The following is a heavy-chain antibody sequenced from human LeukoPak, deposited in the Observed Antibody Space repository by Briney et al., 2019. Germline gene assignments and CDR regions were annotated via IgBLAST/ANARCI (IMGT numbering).Heavy chain of an antibody. CDR2: IIPIFGTA. CDR3: ASGSGSYYDLSY. V-gene: IGHV1-69*13. D-gene: IGHD1-26*01. J-gene: IGHJ4*02. CDR1: GYTLTELS. Sequence: ASVKVSCKVSGYTLTELSMHWVRQAPGQGLEWMGGIIPIFGTANYAQKFQGRVTITADESTSTAYMELSSLRSEDTAVYYCASGSGSYYDLSYWGQGTLVTVSS.